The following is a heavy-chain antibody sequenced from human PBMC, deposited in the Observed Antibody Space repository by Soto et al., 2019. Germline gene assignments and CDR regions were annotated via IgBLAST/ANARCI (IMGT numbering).Heavy chain of an antibody. Sequence: EVQLVESGGGLVKPGGSLRLSCAASGFTFSSYSMNWVRQAPGKGLEWVSSISSSSSYIYYADSVKGRFTISRDNAKNSLYVQMNSLRAEDTAVYYCAREIHGVVFDYWGQGTLVTVSS. CDR3: AREIHGVVFDY. CDR2: ISSSSSYI. J-gene: IGHJ4*02. CDR1: GFTFSSYS. V-gene: IGHV3-21*01. D-gene: IGHD2-8*01.